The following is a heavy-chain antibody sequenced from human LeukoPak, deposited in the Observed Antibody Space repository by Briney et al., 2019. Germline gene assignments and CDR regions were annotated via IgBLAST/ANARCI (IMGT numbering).Heavy chain of an antibody. V-gene: IGHV3-23*01. D-gene: IGHD3-10*01. CDR3: ARDGSYYGSGSLWGTD. CDR2: INGSGGRT. CDR1: GFTFSSSA. Sequence: GGSLRLSCIASGFTFSSSAMSWVRQAPGKGLEWVSDINGSGGRTYYADSVKGRFTISRDNSKSTLLLQMNSLRAEDTVVYYCARDGSYYGSGSLWGTDWGQGTLVTVSS. J-gene: IGHJ4*02.